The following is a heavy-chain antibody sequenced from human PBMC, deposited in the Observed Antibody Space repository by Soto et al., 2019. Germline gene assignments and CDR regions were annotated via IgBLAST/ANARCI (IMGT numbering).Heavy chain of an antibody. CDR1: GYTFTSYG. V-gene: IGHV1-18*01. D-gene: IGHD6-19*01. J-gene: IGHJ4*02. CDR2: ISAYNGNT. Sequence: GASVKVSCKASGYTFTSYGISWVRQAPGQGLEWMGRISAYNGNTNYAQKLQGRVTMTTDTSTSTAYMELRSLRSDDTAVYYCARGSPLHQWLAFDYWGQGTLVTVSS. CDR3: ARGSPLHQWLAFDY.